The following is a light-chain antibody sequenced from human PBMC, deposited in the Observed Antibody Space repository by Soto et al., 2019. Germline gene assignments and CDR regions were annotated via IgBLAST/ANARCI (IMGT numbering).Light chain of an antibody. V-gene: IGKV3-15*01. CDR3: QQYNSWPPIT. J-gene: IGKJ5*01. CDR2: DAS. CDR1: ESVSRN. Sequence: EIVLTQSPGTLSLSPGERVTLSCRASESVSRNLAWYQQKPGQAPRLLIYDASTRATGIPDRFSGGGSGTEFTLTISSLQSEDFVVYYCQQYNSWPPITFGQGTRLEIK.